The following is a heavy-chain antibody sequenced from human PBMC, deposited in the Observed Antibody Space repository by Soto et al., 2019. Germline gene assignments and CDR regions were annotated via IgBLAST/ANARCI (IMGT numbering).Heavy chain of an antibody. CDR1: GFSFSDSA. Sequence: EVHLVESGGDLVQPGGSLKLSCKVSGFSFSDSAMHWVRQASGKGLEWVGYIRDKANHYATAYAASLKGRFIISRDDSENTVYLQMNSLKTEDTAVYYCTRPPSGAYGDDFDYWGQGTLVTVSS. CDR3: TRPPSGAYGDDFDY. D-gene: IGHD1-26*01. J-gene: IGHJ4*02. CDR2: IRDKANHYAT. V-gene: IGHV3-73*02.